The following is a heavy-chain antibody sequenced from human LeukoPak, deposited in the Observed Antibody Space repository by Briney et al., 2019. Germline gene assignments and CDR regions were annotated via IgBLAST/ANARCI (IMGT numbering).Heavy chain of an antibody. J-gene: IGHJ6*03. Sequence: PGGSLRLSCAASGFTFSTYWMHWVRQAPGKGLEWVAFIRYDGSNKYYADSVKGRFTISRDNSKNTLYLQMNSLRAEDTAVYYCAKDGGGYYPSYYYYMDVWGKGTTVTISS. V-gene: IGHV3-30*02. CDR1: GFTFSTYW. D-gene: IGHD3-22*01. CDR2: IRYDGSNK. CDR3: AKDGGGYYPSYYYYMDV.